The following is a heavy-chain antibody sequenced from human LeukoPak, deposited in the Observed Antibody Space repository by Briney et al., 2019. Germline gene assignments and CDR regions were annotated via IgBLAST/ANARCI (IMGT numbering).Heavy chain of an antibody. CDR1: GGSFSGYY. Sequence: SETLSLTCGVCGGSFSGYYWTWIRQPPGKGLEWIGEINHTGSTNYNPSLKSRVAVSVDTSKNQFSLKLTSVTAADTAVYYCARGRRSGSYYDGPLYYWGQGTLVTVS. V-gene: IGHV4-34*01. CDR2: INHTGST. CDR3: ARGRRSGSYYDGPLYY. D-gene: IGHD1-26*01. J-gene: IGHJ4*02.